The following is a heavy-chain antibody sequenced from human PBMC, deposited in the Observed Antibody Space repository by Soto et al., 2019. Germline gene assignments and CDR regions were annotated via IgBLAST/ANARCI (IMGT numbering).Heavy chain of an antibody. Sequence: ALVKVSCKASGYTFTGYYMHWVRQAPGQGLEWMGWINPNSGGTNYAQKFQGRVTMTTDTSISTAYMELSRLRSEDTAVYYCARGRRGDSSGSLDYDYYGMDVWGQGTTVTVSS. D-gene: IGHD3-22*01. CDR3: ARGRRGDSSGSLDYDYYGMDV. CDR2: INPNSGGT. V-gene: IGHV1-2*02. CDR1: GYTFTGYY. J-gene: IGHJ6*02.